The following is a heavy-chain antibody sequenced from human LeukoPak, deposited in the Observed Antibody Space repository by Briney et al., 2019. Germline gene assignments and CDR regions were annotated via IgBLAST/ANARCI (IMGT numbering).Heavy chain of an antibody. Sequence: SQALSLTCTVSGGSISSGGYYWSWIRQPPGKGLEWIGYIYHSGSTYYNPSLKSRVTISVDRSKNQFSLKLSSVTAADTAVYYCARRESYYYGSGSYSDAFDIWGQGTMVTVSS. CDR2: IYHSGST. J-gene: IGHJ3*02. CDR3: ARRESYYYGSGSYSDAFDI. V-gene: IGHV4-30-2*01. D-gene: IGHD3-10*01. CDR1: GGSISSGGYY.